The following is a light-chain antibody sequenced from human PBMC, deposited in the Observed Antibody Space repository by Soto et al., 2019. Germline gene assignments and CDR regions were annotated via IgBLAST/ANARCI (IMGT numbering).Light chain of an antibody. J-gene: IGKJ1*01. CDR3: QKYNSAPWT. V-gene: IGKV1-27*01. Sequence: DIQMTQSPSSLSASVGDRATITCRASQGISNYLAWYQQKPGKVPKLLIYAASTLHSGVPSRFSGSGSGTEFTLTISSLQPEDVATYYCQKYNSAPWTFGQGTKVEIK. CDR1: QGISNY. CDR2: AAS.